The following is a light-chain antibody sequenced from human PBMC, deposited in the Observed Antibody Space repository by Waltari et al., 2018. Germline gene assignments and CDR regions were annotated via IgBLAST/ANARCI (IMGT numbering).Light chain of an antibody. CDR2: AAS. CDR1: PSISSF. CDR3: QQSYSTPYT. J-gene: IGKJ2*01. Sequence: DIQMTQSPSSLSTSVGARVTITCRTSPSISSFLNWYQHKPGKAPKLLIYAASSLQSGVPSRFSGSGSGTHFTLTISSLQPEDFATYYCQQSYSTPYTFGQGTKLEIK. V-gene: IGKV1-39*01.